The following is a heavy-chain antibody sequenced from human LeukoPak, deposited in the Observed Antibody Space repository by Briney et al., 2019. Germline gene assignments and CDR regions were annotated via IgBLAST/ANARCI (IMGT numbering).Heavy chain of an antibody. CDR3: APRPLLGYCSSTSWYDFDY. D-gene: IGHD2-2*01. J-gene: IGHJ4*02. CDR2: FDPEDGEA. V-gene: IGHV1-24*01. CDR1: GYTLTELS. Sequence: ASVKVSCKVSGYTLTELSMHWVRQAPGKGLEWMGGFDPEDGEAIYAQKFQGRVTMTEDTSTDTAYMELSSLRSEDTAVYYCAPRPLLGYCSSTSWYDFDYWGQGTLVTVSS.